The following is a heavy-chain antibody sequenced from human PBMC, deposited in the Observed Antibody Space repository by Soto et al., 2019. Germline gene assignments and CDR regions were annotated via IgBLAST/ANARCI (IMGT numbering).Heavy chain of an antibody. CDR3: ARQRSWSYYYYGMDV. D-gene: IGHD6-13*01. V-gene: IGHV4-34*01. Sequence: SETLSLTCAVYGGSFSGYYWSWIRQPPGKGLEWIGEINHSGSTNYNPSLKSRVTISVDTSKNQFSLKLSSVTAADTAVYYCARQRSWSYYYYGMDVWGQGTTVTVSS. CDR2: INHSGST. CDR1: GGSFSGYY. J-gene: IGHJ6*02.